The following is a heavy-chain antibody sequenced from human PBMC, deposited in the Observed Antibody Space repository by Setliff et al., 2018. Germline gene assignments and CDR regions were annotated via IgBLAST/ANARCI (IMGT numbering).Heavy chain of an antibody. D-gene: IGHD3-22*01. CDR3: ARENYYVSSGYYYGVDY. V-gene: IGHV3-30*03. CDR1: GFTVSSFS. Sequence: GGSLRLSCAASGFTVSSFSMHWVRQAPVKGLDWVATLSDDGSNEFYADSVKGRFTIFRDNSKNSLYLQMNSLRAEDTAVYYCARENYYVSSGYYYGVDYWGQGTLVTVSS. J-gene: IGHJ4*02. CDR2: LSDDGSNE.